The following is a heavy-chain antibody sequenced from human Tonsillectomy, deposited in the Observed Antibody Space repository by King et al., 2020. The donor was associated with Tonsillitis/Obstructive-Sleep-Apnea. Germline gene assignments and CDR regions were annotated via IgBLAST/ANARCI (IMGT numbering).Heavy chain of an antibody. CDR2: ISIYNGNT. CDR1: GYTFTSYG. V-gene: IGHV1-18*01. CDR3: ARDSEDFWSGYYYYYYYMDV. Sequence: VQLVESGAEVKKPGASVKVSCKASGYTFTSYGVSWVRQAPGQGLEWMGRISIYNGNTKDAQKLQGRVTMTTDTSTSTAYMEQRSLRSDDTAVYYCARDSEDFWSGYYYYYYYMDVWGKGTTVTVSS. D-gene: IGHD3-3*01. J-gene: IGHJ6*03.